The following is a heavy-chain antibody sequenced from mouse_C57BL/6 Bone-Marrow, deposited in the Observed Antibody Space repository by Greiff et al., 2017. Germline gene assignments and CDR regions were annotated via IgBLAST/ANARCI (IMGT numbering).Heavy chain of an antibody. V-gene: IGHV1-50*01. Sequence: QVQLQQPGAELVKPGASVTLSCKASGYTFTSYWMQWVKQRPGQGLEWIGEIDPSDSYTNYNQKFKGKATLTVDTSSSTAYMQLSSLTSEDSAVYYCARQLRLRGFAYWGQGTLVTVSA. CDR3: ARQLRLRGFAY. D-gene: IGHD3-2*02. CDR1: GYTFTSYW. J-gene: IGHJ3*01. CDR2: IDPSDSYT.